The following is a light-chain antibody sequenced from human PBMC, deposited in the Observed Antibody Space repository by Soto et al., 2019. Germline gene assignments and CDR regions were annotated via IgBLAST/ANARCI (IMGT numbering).Light chain of an antibody. Sequence: DIVMTQSPDSLAVSLGERATINCKSSQSVLYSTNNKNYLAWYQQKPGQPPKLLIYWAATRESGVPDRFSGSGSGTDFTLTISSLQSEDFAVYYCQQYNNWPPYTFGPGDQAGDQT. CDR3: QQYNNWPPYT. CDR1: QSVLYSTNNKNY. V-gene: IGKV4-1*01. J-gene: IGKJ2*01. CDR2: WAA.